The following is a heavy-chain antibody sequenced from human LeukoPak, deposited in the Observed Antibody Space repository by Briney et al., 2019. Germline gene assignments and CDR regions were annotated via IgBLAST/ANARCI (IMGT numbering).Heavy chain of an antibody. J-gene: IGHJ4*02. Sequence: GGSLRLSCAASGFTLSSYGMHWVRQAPGKGLEWVAVISYDGINKYYVDSVKGRFTISRDNSKNTLYLQMNSLRAEDTAVYYCATDQAPYSNSWGGVDYWGQGTLVTVSS. V-gene: IGHV3-30*03. CDR3: ATDQAPYSNSWGGVDY. CDR1: GFTLSSYG. CDR2: ISYDGINK. D-gene: IGHD4-11*01.